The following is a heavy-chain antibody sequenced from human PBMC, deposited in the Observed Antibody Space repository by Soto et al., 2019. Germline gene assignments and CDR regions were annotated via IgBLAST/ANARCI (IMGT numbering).Heavy chain of an antibody. V-gene: IGHV3-30*18. CDR3: AKPEGASLNAFDF. J-gene: IGHJ3*01. CDR1: GFTFSSYG. Sequence: QVQLVESGGGVVQPGRSLRLSCAASGFTFSSYGMHWVRQAPGKGLEWVAVISYDGSNKYYADSVKGRFTISRDNSKNTLYLQMNSLRAEDTAVYYCAKPEGASLNAFDFWGQGTMVTVSS. CDR2: ISYDGSNK. D-gene: IGHD1-26*01.